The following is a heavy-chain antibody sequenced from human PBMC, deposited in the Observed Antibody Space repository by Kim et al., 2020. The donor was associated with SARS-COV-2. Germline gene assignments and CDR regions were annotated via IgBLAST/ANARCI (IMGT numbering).Heavy chain of an antibody. Sequence: ASVKVSCKASGYSFTAYPIHWVRQAPGQRLEWMGWINAANGNTEFSQKFQGRVTSSRDTSATTVHMEVSSLRSEDTAVYYCARGAYCRGGICFPPGGYWGQGTLGTVSS. CDR1: GYSFTAYP. CDR2: INAANGNT. J-gene: IGHJ4*02. CDR3: ARGAYCRGGICFPPGGY. V-gene: IGHV1-3*01. D-gene: IGHD2-15*01.